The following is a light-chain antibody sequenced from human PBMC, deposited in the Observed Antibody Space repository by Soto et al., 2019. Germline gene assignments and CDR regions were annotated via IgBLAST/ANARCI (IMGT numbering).Light chain of an antibody. CDR2: EGH. V-gene: IGLV2-23*01. CDR1: SXFVGSFSL. J-gene: IGLJ1*01. CDR3: CLYVGATTYV. Sequence: QSALTQPASVSGSPGQSITISCTGNSXFVGSFSLVSWYQQHPGKAPKVMISEGHRRPSGVPDRFSGSTSVNTASLTISGLQADDEAEYYCCLYVGATTYVFGTGTKVTV.